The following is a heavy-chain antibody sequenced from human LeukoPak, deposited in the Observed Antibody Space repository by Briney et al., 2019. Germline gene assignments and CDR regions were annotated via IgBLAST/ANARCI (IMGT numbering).Heavy chain of an antibody. J-gene: IGHJ4*02. CDR2: IYGNGNT. CDR1: GGSISNYY. V-gene: IGHV4-4*07. CDR3: ARHGETYYFDD. Sequence: SETLSLTCTVSGGSISNYYWSWIRQPAGKGLEWIGRIYGNGNTNYNPSLNSRVTLSLDTSKNQFSLRLNSVTAADTAVYYCARHGETYYFDDWGQGTLVTVSS. D-gene: IGHD5-24*01.